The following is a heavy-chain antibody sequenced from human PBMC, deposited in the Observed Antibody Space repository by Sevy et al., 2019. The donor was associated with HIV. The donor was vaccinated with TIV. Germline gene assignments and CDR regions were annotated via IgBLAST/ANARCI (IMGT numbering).Heavy chain of an antibody. CDR1: GGSISSSSYY. J-gene: IGHJ4*02. V-gene: IGHV4-39*01. Sequence: SETLSLTCTVSGGSISSSSYYWGWIRQPPGKGLEWIGSIYYSGSTYYNPSLKSRVTISVDPSKNQFSLKLSSVTAADTAVYYCLKFDGSGSYPDYWGQGTLVTVSS. CDR3: LKFDGSGSYPDY. CDR2: IYYSGST. D-gene: IGHD3-10*01.